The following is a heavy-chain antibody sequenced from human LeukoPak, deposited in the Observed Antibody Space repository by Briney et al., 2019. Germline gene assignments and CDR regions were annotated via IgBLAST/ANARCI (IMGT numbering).Heavy chain of an antibody. D-gene: IGHD3-10*01. J-gene: IGHJ4*02. CDR1: GFTFSSYE. CDR2: ISSSGSTI. V-gene: IGHV3-48*03. CDR3: AREGLSSSGSSDSYYFDY. Sequence: GGSLRLSCAASGFTFSSYEMNWVRQAPGKGLEWVSYISSSGSTIYYADSVKGRFTISRDNAKNSLYLQMNSLRAEDTAVYYCAREGLSSSGSSDSYYFDYWGQGTLVTVSS.